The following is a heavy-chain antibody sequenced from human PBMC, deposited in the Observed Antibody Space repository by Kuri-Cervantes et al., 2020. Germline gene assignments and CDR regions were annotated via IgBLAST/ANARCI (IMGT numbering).Heavy chain of an antibody. J-gene: IGHJ6*02. V-gene: IGHV4-34*01. CDR3: ARGGVGATGIDYGMDV. Sequence: SETLSLTCAVYGGSFSGYYWSWIRQPPGKGLEWIGDINHSGSTNYNPSLKSRVTISVDTSKNQFSLKLSSVTAADTAVYYCARGGVGATGIDYGMDVWGQGTTVTVSS. CDR2: INHSGST. CDR1: GGSFSGYY. D-gene: IGHD1-26*01.